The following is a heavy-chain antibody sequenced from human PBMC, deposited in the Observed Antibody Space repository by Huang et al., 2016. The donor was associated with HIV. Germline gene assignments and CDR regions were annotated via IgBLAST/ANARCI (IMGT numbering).Heavy chain of an antibody. J-gene: IGHJ1*01. D-gene: IGHD6-19*01. CDR3: ALKGDSSGWEYFRH. Sequence: QVQLVESGGGVVQPGRSLRLSCAASGFIFSNYGVHWVRQAPGKGLEGVALKSYDGSNKYYTDSVKGRFSISRDNSKNTLYLQMNSLRAEDTAVYYCALKGDSSGWEYFRHWGQGTLVTVSS. V-gene: IGHV3-30*03. CDR1: GFIFSNYG. CDR2: KSYDGSNK.